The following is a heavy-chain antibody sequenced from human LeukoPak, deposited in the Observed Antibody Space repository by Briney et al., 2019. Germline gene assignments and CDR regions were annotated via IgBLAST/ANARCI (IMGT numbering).Heavy chain of an antibody. CDR3: AREDFDWSGDY. J-gene: IGHJ4*02. D-gene: IGHD3-9*01. CDR2: ISYDGSDK. Sequence: GGSLRLSCAASGFTFSSYGMHWVRQAPGKGLEWLALISYDGSDKYYADSVKGRFTISRDNAKNSLYLQMNSLRAEDTAVYYCAREDFDWSGDYWGQGTLVTVSS. V-gene: IGHV3-30*03. CDR1: GFTFSSYG.